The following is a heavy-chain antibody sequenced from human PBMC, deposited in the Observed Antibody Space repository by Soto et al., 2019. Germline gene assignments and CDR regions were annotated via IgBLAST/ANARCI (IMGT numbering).Heavy chain of an antibody. V-gene: IGHV4-39*01. D-gene: IGHD2-15*01. CDR2: IYYSGST. Sequence: QLQLQESGPGLVKPSETLSLTCTVSGGSISSSSYYWGWIRQPPGKGLEWIGSIYYSGSTYYNPSLKSRVTISVDTSKNQFSLKLSSVTAADTAVYYCARSEYCSGGSCYPPVYGMDVWGQGTTVTVSS. J-gene: IGHJ6*02. CDR3: ARSEYCSGGSCYPPVYGMDV. CDR1: GGSISSSSYY.